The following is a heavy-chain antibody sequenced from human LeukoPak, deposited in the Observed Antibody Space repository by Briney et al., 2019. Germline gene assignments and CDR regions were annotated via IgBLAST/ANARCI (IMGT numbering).Heavy chain of an antibody. CDR3: ARHDRAAGYNWFDP. J-gene: IGHJ5*02. V-gene: IGHV4-34*01. CDR2: VNHSGST. Sequence: SETLSLTCAVYGGSFSGYSWSWIRQPPGKGLEWIGEVNHSGSTNFNPSLKSRVTISVDTSQNQFSLKLSSVTAADTAVYYCARHDRAAGYNWFDPWGQGTLVTVSS. CDR1: GGSFSGYS. D-gene: IGHD6-13*01.